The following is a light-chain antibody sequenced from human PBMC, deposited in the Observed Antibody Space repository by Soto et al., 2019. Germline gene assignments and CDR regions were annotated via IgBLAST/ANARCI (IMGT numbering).Light chain of an antibody. CDR1: RSDVGSYNS. V-gene: IGLV2-23*02. Sequence: QSALTQPASVSGSPGQSITISCTGTRSDVGSYNSIAWYQQHPGKAPRVVIFEVTKRPSGISDRFSGSKSGYTASLRISGLQAEDEADYFCLSYAGSSTFVVFGGGTKLTVL. CDR3: LSYAGSSTFVV. J-gene: IGLJ3*02. CDR2: EVT.